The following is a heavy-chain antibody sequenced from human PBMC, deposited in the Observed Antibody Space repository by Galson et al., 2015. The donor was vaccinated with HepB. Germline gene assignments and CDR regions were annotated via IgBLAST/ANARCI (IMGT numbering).Heavy chain of an antibody. D-gene: IGHD6-6*01. V-gene: IGHV3-30*03. CDR2: ISYDGSNK. CDR1: GFTFSSYG. J-gene: IGHJ4*02. Sequence: SLRLSCAASGFTFSSYGMHWVRQAPGKGLEWVAVISYDGSNKYYADPVKGRFTISRDNSKNTLYLQMNSLRAEDTAVYYCAALSDSSSSKPHDYWGQGTLVTVSS. CDR3: AALSDSSSSKPHDY.